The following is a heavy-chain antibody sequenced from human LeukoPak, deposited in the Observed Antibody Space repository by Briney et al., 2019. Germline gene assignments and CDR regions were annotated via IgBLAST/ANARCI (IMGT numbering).Heavy chain of an antibody. CDR2: IYYRGST. D-gene: IGHD3-22*01. J-gene: IGHJ4*02. CDR1: GASISSYY. V-gene: IGHV4-59*08. Sequence: AETLSLTCTVSGASISSYYWSWIRQPPGKGLEWIGDIYYRGSTKSNPSLKSRVTISVDTSRNQFSLKLSSVTAADTAVYYCARVAYSSGYYYFDYWGQGTLVTVS. CDR3: ARVAYSSGYYYFDY.